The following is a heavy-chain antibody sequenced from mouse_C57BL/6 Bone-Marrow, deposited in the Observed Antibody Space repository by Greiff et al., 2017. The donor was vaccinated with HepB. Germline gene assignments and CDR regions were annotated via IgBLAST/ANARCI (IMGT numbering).Heavy chain of an antibody. CDR3: ASRGVVATNDFDY. Sequence: QVQPSGPGLVIPSQSLSLTCSVTGYSITRGFYWNWIRQFPGNKLDWMGYLSYDGSNNYNPSLKTRISITRDTSKKQFVLKLNSVTTEDTATYYCASRGVVATNDFDYWGQGTTLTVAS. CDR2: LSYDGSN. J-gene: IGHJ2*01. V-gene: IGHV3-6*01. D-gene: IGHD1-1*01. CDR1: GYSITRGFY.